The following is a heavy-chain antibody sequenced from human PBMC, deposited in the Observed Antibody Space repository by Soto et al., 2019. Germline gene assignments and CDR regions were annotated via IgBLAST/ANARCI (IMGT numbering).Heavy chain of an antibody. J-gene: IGHJ6*02. V-gene: IGHV3-23*01. CDR1: GFTFSSYA. CDR3: AKSELQTYYYYGMDV. Sequence: PGGSLRLSCAASGFTFSSYAMSWVRQAPGKGLEWVSAISGSGGSTYYADSVKGRFTISRDNSKNTLYLQMNSLRAEDTAVYYCAKSELQTYYYYGMDVWGQGTTVTVSS. CDR2: ISGSGGST. D-gene: IGHD1-26*01.